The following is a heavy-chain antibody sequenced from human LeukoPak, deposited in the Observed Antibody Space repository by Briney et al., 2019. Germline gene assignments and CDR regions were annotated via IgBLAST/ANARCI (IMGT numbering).Heavy chain of an antibody. CDR3: ARGASSWFGP. Sequence: SETLSLTCTVSGYSISSGYYWGWIRQPPGKGLEWIGNIYHSGTTYYNPSLESRVTISLDTSKNQFSLNLNSVAAADTAVYYCARGASSWFGPWGQGTLVTVSS. D-gene: IGHD2-2*01. V-gene: IGHV4-38-2*02. CDR2: IYHSGTT. J-gene: IGHJ5*02. CDR1: GYSISSGYY.